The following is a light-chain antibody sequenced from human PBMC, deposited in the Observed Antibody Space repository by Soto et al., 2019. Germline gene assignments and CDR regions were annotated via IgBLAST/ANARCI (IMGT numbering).Light chain of an antibody. CDR1: SNDFGGYEY. V-gene: IGLV2-14*03. Sequence: SVLTQPASVSGAPGQSITISFPGTSNDFGGYEYVSWYQQHPGKAPKRIIYDVSDRPSGVSNRFSGSKSGNTASLAISGLQAEDEADYYCSSYTTSSPLGVFGTGTRSPS. CDR2: DVS. CDR3: SSYTTSSPLGV. J-gene: IGLJ1*01.